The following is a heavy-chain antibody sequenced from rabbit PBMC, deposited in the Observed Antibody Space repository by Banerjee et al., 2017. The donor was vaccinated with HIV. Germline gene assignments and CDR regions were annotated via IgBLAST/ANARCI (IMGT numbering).Heavy chain of an antibody. CDR1: GFSFSSSDY. V-gene: IGHV1S40*01. D-gene: IGHD4-1*01. CDR3: ARDLAGVIGWNFSL. Sequence: QQLVESGGDLVKPGASLTLTCTASGFSFSSSDYMCWVRQAPGKGLEWIACIYAGSGGSTYYASWAKGRVTISKTSSTTVTLQMTSLTAADTATYFCARDLAGVIGWNFSLWGPGTLVTVS. CDR2: IYAGSGGST. J-gene: IGHJ4*01.